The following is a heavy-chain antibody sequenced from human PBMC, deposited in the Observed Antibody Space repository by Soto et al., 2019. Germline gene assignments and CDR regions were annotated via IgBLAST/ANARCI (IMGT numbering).Heavy chain of an antibody. J-gene: IGHJ6*02. V-gene: IGHV1-8*01. CDR2: MNPNSGNT. D-gene: IGHD6-13*01. CDR1: GYTFTSYD. Sequence: QVQLVQSGAEVKKPGASVKVSCKASGYTFTSYDINWVRQATGQGLEWMGWMNPNSGNTGYAQKFQGRVTMTRNTSIRTAYMELSSLRSEDTAVYYCASLVSSCGEYYYYGMDVWGQGTTVTVSS. CDR3: ASLVSSCGEYYYYGMDV.